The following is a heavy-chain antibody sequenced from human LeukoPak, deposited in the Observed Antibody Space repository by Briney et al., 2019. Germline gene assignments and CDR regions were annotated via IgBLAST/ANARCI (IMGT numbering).Heavy chain of an antibody. J-gene: IGHJ4*02. CDR2: ISWNSGNI. Sequence: PGGSLRLSCAASGFTFNDYAMHWVRQAPGKGLEWVATISWNSGNIVYADPVRGRLTISRDNAKNSLYLQMNSLRAEDTALYFCAKGVPPAITRAYFDYWGQGTLVTVSS. D-gene: IGHD2-2*01. CDR1: GFTFNDYA. V-gene: IGHV3-9*01. CDR3: AKGVPPAITRAYFDY.